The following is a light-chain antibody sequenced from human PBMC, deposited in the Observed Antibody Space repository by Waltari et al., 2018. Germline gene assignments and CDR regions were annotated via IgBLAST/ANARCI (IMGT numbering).Light chain of an antibody. CDR3: NSRDRRHNSML. Sequence: SSELTQDPAVSVALGQTVRITCQGDTLSTYPAGWYQQKPGQAPIHVNYGNKNRPSGIPNRFSGSSSGNTASLIITGAQAEDEAAYYCNSRDRRHNSMLFGGGTKLTVL. V-gene: IGLV3-19*01. CDR2: GNK. J-gene: IGLJ2*01. CDR1: TLSTYP.